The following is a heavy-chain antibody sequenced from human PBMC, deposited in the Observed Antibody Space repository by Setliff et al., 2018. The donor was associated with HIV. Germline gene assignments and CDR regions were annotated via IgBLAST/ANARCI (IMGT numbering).Heavy chain of an antibody. CDR3: AGARDDDILTGYYPHYFDY. CDR2: IYYSGST. Sequence: SETLSLTCTVSGASIPGYYWSWIRQPPGKGLEWIGYIYYSGSTNYNPSLKSRVTLSVDTSKSQFSLKLSSVTAADTAVYYCAGARDDDILTGYYPHYFDYWGQGTLVTVSS. CDR1: GASIPGYY. J-gene: IGHJ4*02. D-gene: IGHD3-9*01. V-gene: IGHV4-59*01.